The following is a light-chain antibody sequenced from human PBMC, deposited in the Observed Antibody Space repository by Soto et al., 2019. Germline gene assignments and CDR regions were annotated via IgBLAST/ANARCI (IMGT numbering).Light chain of an antibody. V-gene: IGKV1-5*03. CDR3: QQYTSYPWT. CDR1: QSISSR. J-gene: IGKJ1*01. CDR2: KAS. Sequence: DIQMTQSPSTLSASVGDRVTITCRASQSISSRLAWYQQKPGKAPKLLIYKASSLESGVPSRFSGSGSGTEFTITISTLQPDDFATYYCQQYTSYPWTFGQGTKVEIK.